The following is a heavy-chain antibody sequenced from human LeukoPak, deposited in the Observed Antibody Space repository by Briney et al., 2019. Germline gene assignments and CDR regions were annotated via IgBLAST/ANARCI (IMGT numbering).Heavy chain of an antibody. CDR3: ARGKGYSYGYFWFDP. CDR1: GGSFSGYY. D-gene: IGHD5-18*01. CDR2: INHSGST. V-gene: IGHV4-34*01. J-gene: IGHJ5*02. Sequence: SETLSLTCAVYGGSFSGYYWSWIRQPPGKGLERIGEINHSGSTNYNPSLKSRVAISVDTSKNQFSLKLSSVTAADTAVYYCARGKGYSYGYFWFDPWGQGTLVTVSS.